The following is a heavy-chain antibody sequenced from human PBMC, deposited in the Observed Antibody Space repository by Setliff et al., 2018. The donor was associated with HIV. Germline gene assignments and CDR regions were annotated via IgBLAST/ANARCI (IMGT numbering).Heavy chain of an antibody. CDR1: GYTFSRYA. D-gene: IGHD2-21*01. Sequence: ASVKVSCKASGYTFSRYAIPWVRQAPGQGLEWMGSINLYKDDTHYAQKFQDRVAMTADTSTNTVYMELSSLRFDDMAVYYCARYALCSDDCSDEGADIWGQGTLVTVSS. CDR2: INLYKDDT. CDR3: ARYALCSDDCSDEGADI. J-gene: IGHJ4*02. V-gene: IGHV1-18*03.